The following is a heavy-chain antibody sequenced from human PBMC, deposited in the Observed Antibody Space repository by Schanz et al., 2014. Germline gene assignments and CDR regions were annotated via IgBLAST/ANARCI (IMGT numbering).Heavy chain of an antibody. J-gene: IGHJ4*02. CDR3: AKGRGRWGYFFDY. D-gene: IGHD1-26*01. Sequence: EVRLVESGGGLVKPGGSLRLSCAASGFTFSSYSMSWVRQAPGKGLGWVSFISSSSDYINYADSVKGRFTISRVDAKNSVHLQMNSLRAEDTAVYFCAKGRGRWGYFFDYWGQGTLVTVSS. CDR2: ISSSSDYI. CDR1: GFTFSSYS. V-gene: IGHV3-21*02.